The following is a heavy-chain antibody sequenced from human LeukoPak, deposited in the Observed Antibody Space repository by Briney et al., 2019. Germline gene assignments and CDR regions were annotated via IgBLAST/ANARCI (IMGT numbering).Heavy chain of an antibody. CDR2: IYYSGST. J-gene: IGHJ6*02. V-gene: IGHV4-39*01. CDR1: GGSISSSSYY. D-gene: IGHD2/OR15-2a*01. CDR3: ARHSGREYGVFIMAYGMDV. Sequence: SETLSLTCTVSGGSISSSSYYWGWIRQPPGKGLEWIGSIYYSGSTYYNPSLKSRVTISVDTSKNQFSLKLSSVTAADTAVYYCARHSGREYGVFIMAYGMDVRGQGTTVTVSS.